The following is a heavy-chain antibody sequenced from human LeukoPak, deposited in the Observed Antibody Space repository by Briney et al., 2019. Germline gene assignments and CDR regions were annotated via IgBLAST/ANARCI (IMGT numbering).Heavy chain of an antibody. CDR1: GFTFSSYA. V-gene: IGHV3-23*01. CDR2: ISGSGDNT. Sequence: GGSLRLSCAASGFTFSSYAMSWVRQAPGKGLEWVSGISGSGDNTYYADSVKGRFTISRDNSKNTLYLQMNSLRAEDTAVYYCAKRSLYYYDSSGKSLDYWGQGTLVTVSS. CDR3: AKRSLYYYDSSGKSLDY. D-gene: IGHD3-22*01. J-gene: IGHJ4*02.